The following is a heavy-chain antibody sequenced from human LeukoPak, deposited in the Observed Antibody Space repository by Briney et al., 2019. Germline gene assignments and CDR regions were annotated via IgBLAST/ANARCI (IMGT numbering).Heavy chain of an antibody. CDR3: ATFDPLDY. D-gene: IGHD3-16*01. CDR1: GFNFSSYA. Sequence: GGSLRPSWAASGFNFSSYAMSWGRTAPGKGLERVSTINGGGSTYYADSVQGRFTISRDNSKNTLYLRMISLRAEDTGVYYCATFDPLDYWGQGTLVTVSS. J-gene: IGHJ4*02. V-gene: IGHV3-23*01. CDR2: INGGGST.